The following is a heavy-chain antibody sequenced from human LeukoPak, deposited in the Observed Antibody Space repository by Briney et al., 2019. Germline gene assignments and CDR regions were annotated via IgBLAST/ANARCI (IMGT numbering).Heavy chain of an antibody. Sequence: GASVKVSCKASGYTFTAYKMYWVRQAPGQGLEWMGIINPSGGDTNYAQKFQGRVTMTSDTSTSTLYMELSSLRSEDAAVFYCAREYSSGALDYWGQGTLVTLSS. CDR2: INPSGGDT. J-gene: IGHJ4*02. CDR1: GYTFTAYK. V-gene: IGHV1-46*01. D-gene: IGHD1-26*01. CDR3: AREYSSGALDY.